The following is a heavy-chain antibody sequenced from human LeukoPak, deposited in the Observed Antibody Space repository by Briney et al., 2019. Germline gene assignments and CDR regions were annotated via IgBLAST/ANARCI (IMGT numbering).Heavy chain of an antibody. V-gene: IGHV3-21*01. Sequence: GGSLRLSCAASGFTFSSYSMNWVRQAPGKGLEWVSSISSSSSYIYYADSVKGRFTISRDNAKNSLYLQMNSLRAEDTAVYYCAKDPDPYQLVPGGYYGMDVWGQGATVTVSS. D-gene: IGHD2-2*01. CDR2: ISSSSSYI. J-gene: IGHJ6*02. CDR3: AKDPDPYQLVPGGYYGMDV. CDR1: GFTFSSYS.